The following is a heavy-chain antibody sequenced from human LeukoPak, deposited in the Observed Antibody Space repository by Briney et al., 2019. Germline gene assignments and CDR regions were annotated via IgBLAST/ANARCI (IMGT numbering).Heavy chain of an antibody. CDR3: ARDGYSSGWYEGGWFDP. J-gene: IGHJ5*02. D-gene: IGHD6-19*01. CDR1: GYTFTSYG. CDR2: ISAYNGNT. V-gene: IGHV1-18*04. Sequence: ASVKVSCKASGYTFTSYGISWVRQAPGQGLEWMGWISAYNGNTNYAQKLQGRVTMTTDTSTSTAYMEMRSLRSDDTAVYYCARDGYSSGWYEGGWFDPWGQATLVTVSS.